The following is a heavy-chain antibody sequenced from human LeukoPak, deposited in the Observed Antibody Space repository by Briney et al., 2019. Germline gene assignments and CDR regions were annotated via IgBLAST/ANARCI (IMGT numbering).Heavy chain of an antibody. J-gene: IGHJ4*02. D-gene: IGHD4-17*01. CDR2: IDPSDSYT. V-gene: IGHV5-10-1*01. Sequence: GESLKISCKASGYSFTSYWISWVRQMPAKGLAWMGRIDPSDSYTNYSPSFQGHVTISADKSISTAYLQWSSLKASDTAMYYCARHISYGDYLAPFDYWGQGTLVTVSS. CDR3: ARHISYGDYLAPFDY. CDR1: GYSFTSYW.